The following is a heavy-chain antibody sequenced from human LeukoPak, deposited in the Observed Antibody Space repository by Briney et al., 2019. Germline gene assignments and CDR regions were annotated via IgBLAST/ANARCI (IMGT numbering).Heavy chain of an antibody. CDR1: GFTFSSYA. CDR3: AKTNIAAAGTLNYDAFDI. Sequence: QSGGSLRLSCAASGFTFSSYAIHWVRQAPGKGLEWVAVISNDGSNKYYADSVKGRFTISRDNSKNTLYLQMNSLRAEDTAVYYCAKTNIAAAGTLNYDAFDIWGQGTMVTVSS. J-gene: IGHJ3*02. D-gene: IGHD6-13*01. V-gene: IGHV3-30*04. CDR2: ISNDGSNK.